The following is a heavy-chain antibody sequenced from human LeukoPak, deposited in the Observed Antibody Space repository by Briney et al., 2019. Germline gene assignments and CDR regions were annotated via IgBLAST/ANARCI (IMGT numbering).Heavy chain of an antibody. V-gene: IGHV4-59*12. D-gene: IGHD5-12*01. CDR2: VFFTGNT. CDR3: ALGGLRLPYYFDY. Sequence: SETLSLTCTVSGGSMSGAYWSWIRQPPGKGLEWIGYVFFTGNTNYNPSLGSRLTISVDTSKNQFSLKLSSVTAADTAVYYCALGGLRLPYYFDYWGQGTLVTVSS. CDR1: GGSMSGAY. J-gene: IGHJ4*02.